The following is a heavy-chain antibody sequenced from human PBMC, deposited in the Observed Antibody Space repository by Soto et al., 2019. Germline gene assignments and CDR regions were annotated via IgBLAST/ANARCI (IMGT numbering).Heavy chain of an antibody. Sequence: SETLSLTCTVSGGSISSYYWCWSRQPPGTGLEWIGYIYYSGSTNYNPSLKRRVTISVDTSKNQFSLKLSSVTAADTAVYYCARLIGGITLACTYHGMDVWRQGTTVA. D-gene: IGHD6-19*01. CDR3: ARLIGGITLACTYHGMDV. V-gene: IGHV4-59*01. CDR2: IYYSGST. J-gene: IGHJ6*02. CDR1: GGSISSYY.